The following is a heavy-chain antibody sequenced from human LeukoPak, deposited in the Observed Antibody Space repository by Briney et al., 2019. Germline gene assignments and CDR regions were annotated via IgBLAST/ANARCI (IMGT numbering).Heavy chain of an antibody. J-gene: IGHJ4*02. D-gene: IGHD3-10*01. CDR1: GFTFSSYD. V-gene: IGHV3-13*01. CDR2: IGTAGEI. Sequence: PGGSLRLSCAASGFTFSSYDIHWVRQATGKGLEWVSGIGTAGEIYYPGSVKGRFTISRDNSKNTVYLQMNTLRTEDTAVYYCAKPLLRDVWFGESWGQGTLVTVSS. CDR3: AKPLLRDVWFGES.